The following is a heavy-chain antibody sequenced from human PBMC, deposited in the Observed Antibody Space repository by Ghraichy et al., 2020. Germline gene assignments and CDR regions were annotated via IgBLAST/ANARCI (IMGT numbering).Heavy chain of an antibody. CDR1: GFTFRGYW. J-gene: IGHJ5*02. V-gene: IGHV3-74*01. CDR2: INEDGSYK. D-gene: IGHD2-15*01. CDR3: ARAETWVAS. Sequence: GGSLRLSCAASGFTFRGYWMNWVRQAPGKGLVWVARINEDGSYKNYVDSVKGRFTISRDNAKNTLHLQMNSLRAEDTAVYYCARAETWVASWGQGTLVTVSS.